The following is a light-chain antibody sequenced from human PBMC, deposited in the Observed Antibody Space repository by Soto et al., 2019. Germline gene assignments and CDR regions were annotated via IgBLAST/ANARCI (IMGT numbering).Light chain of an antibody. CDR1: TNDVGSYNY. CDR3: TSYTSSSTVGV. Sequence: QSALTQPASVSGSPGQSITISCTGATNDVGSYNYVSWYQQHPGKAPKLMIYEVSNRPSGVSNRFSGSKSANTASLTISGLQAEDEADYYCTSYTSSSTVGVFGGGTKVTVL. V-gene: IGLV2-14*01. CDR2: EVS. J-gene: IGLJ2*01.